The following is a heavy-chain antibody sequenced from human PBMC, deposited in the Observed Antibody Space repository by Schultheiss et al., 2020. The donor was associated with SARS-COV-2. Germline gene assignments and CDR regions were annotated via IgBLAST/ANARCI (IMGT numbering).Heavy chain of an antibody. CDR2: ISSSSSYI. V-gene: IGHV3-21*01. CDR3: ARTHSSSWRYIDY. Sequence: GESLKISCAASGFTFSSYSMNWVRQAPGKGLEWVSSISSSSSYIYYADSVKGRFTISRDNAKNSLYLQMNSLRAEDTAVYYCARTHSSSWRYIDYWGQGTLVTVSS. CDR1: GFTFSSYS. D-gene: IGHD6-13*01. J-gene: IGHJ4*02.